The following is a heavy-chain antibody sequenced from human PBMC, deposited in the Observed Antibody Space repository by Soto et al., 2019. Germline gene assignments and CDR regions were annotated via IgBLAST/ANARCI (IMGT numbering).Heavy chain of an antibody. D-gene: IGHD2-15*01. Sequence: GASVKVSCTASGGTFSSYAISWVRQAPGQGLEWMGWINPNSGGTNYAQKFQGWVTMTRDTSISTAYMELSRLRSDDTAVYYCARDSGFCSGGSCYGNNWFDPWGQGTLVTVSS. CDR2: INPNSGGT. J-gene: IGHJ5*02. CDR1: GGTFSSYA. CDR3: ARDSGFCSGGSCYGNNWFDP. V-gene: IGHV1-2*04.